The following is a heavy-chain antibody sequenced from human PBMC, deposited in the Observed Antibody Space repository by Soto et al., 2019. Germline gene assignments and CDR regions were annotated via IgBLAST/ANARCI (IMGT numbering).Heavy chain of an antibody. CDR3: AREAIHISSSWYGGWFDP. J-gene: IGHJ5*02. D-gene: IGHD6-13*01. CDR2: ISYDGSNK. CDR1: GFTFSSYA. Sequence: PGGSLRLSCAASGFTFSSYAMHWVRQAPGKGLEWVAVISYDGSNKYYADSVKGRFTISRDNSKNTLYLQMNSLRAEDTAVYYCAREAIHISSSWYGGWFDPWGQGTLVTVSS. V-gene: IGHV3-30-3*01.